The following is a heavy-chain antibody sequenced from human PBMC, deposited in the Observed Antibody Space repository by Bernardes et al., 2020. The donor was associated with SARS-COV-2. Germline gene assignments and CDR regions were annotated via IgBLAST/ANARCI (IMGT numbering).Heavy chain of an antibody. V-gene: IGHV3-11*01. CDR3: AREQYSGYSGGVDY. Sequence: GGSLILSCAASGFTFSDYYMSWIRQAPGQGLEWVSYISISASTIYYADSVKGRFTISRDNAKNSLYLQMNSLRPDDTAVYYCAREQYSGYSGGVDYWGQGILVTVSS. CDR1: GFTFSDYY. J-gene: IGHJ4*02. D-gene: IGHD5-12*01. CDR2: ISISASTI.